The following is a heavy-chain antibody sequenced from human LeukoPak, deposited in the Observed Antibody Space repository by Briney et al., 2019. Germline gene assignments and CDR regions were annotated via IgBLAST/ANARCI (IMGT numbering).Heavy chain of an antibody. CDR1: GYTLTELS. CDR3: ATAGYYDFWSGLDY. CDR2: FDPEDGET. Sequence: ASVKVSCTVSGYTLTELSMHWVRQAPGKGLEWMGGFDPEDGETIYAQKFQGRVTMTEDTSTDTAYMELSSLRSEDTAVYYCATAGYYDFWSGLDYWGQGTLVTVSS. J-gene: IGHJ4*02. D-gene: IGHD3-3*01. V-gene: IGHV1-24*01.